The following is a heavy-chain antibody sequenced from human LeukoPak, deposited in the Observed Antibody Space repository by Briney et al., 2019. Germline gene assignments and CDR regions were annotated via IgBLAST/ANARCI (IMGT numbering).Heavy chain of an antibody. CDR3: ARETDFDY. Sequence: GGSLRLSCAASGFTFISYAIHWVRRAPGKGLEWVSSISGGGGETYYVDSVKGRFIISRDNSKNTLYLQMNGLRVEDTAKYYCARETDFDYWGQGTLVTVSS. V-gene: IGHV3-23*01. CDR2: ISGGGGET. CDR1: GFTFISYA. J-gene: IGHJ4*02.